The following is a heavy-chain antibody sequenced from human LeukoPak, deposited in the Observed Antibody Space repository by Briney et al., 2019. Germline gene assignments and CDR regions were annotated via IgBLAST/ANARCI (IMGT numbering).Heavy chain of an antibody. Sequence: ASVKVSCKASGYTFTSYAMHWLRRAPGQRLEWMGWINAGNGDTKYSQKFQGRVSISRDTSANTAYMELSSLRSEDTAIYYCAKDRGGTGDFDYWGQGTLVTVSS. V-gene: IGHV1-3*01. CDR2: INAGNGDT. CDR1: GYTFTSYA. CDR3: AKDRGGTGDFDY. D-gene: IGHD1-1*01. J-gene: IGHJ4*02.